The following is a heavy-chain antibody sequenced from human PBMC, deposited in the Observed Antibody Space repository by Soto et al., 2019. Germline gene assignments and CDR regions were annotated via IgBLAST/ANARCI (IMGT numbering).Heavy chain of an antibody. D-gene: IGHD7-27*01. V-gene: IGHV4-59*01. J-gene: IGHJ4*02. CDR2: IYYSGST. CDR3: ASGETGPSPVDY. Sequence: SETLSLTCTVSGGSISSYYWSWIRQPPGKGLEWIGYIYYSGSTNYNPSLKSRVTISVDTSKNQFSLKLSSVTAADTAVYYCASGETGPSPVDYWGQGTLVTVSS. CDR1: GGSISSYY.